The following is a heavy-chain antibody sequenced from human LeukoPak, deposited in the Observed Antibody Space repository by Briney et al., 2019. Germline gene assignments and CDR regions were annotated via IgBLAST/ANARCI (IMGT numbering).Heavy chain of an antibody. J-gene: IGHJ4*02. V-gene: IGHV3-23*01. CDR2: ISGSGGST. D-gene: IGHD3-3*01. CDR1: GFTFSSYA. Sequence: PGGSLRLSCAASGFTFSSYAMSWVRQAPGKGLEWVSAISGSGGSTYYADSVKGRFTISRDNSKNTLYLQMNSLRAEDTAVYYCAKLEETPITIFGVVDTFDYWGQGTLVTVSS. CDR3: AKLEETPITIFGVVDTFDY.